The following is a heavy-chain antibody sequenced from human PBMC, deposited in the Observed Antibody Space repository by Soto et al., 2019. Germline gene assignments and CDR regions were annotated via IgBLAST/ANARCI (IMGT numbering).Heavy chain of an antibody. V-gene: IGHV3-48*03. D-gene: IGHD1-26*01. Sequence: EVQLVESGGGLVHPGGSLKISCAASGFTFSDYEMNWVRQAPGKGLDWVSTISSSGDFIYYADSMKGRFTISRDNAKNSLYLQMSSLRAEDTAIYYCASAGSVNEYMWETHFWGQGTPVTVSS. CDR3: ASAGSVNEYMWETHF. CDR2: ISSSGDFI. CDR1: GFTFSDYE. J-gene: IGHJ4*02.